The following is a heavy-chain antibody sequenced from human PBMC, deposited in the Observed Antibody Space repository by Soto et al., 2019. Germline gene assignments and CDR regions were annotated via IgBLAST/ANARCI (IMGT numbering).Heavy chain of an antibody. Sequence: EVQLVQSGAELKKPGESLRISCQASGYTFTNYYIPWVRRVPGKGLEWMGRIDPSDSYIKSSPSFEGHVTMSVDKSISTALLQWSRLEASDTAMYFCAIPLARTTPFDYWGQGSLVTVSS. CDR1: GYTFTNYY. V-gene: IGHV5-10-1*03. CDR2: IDPSDSYI. J-gene: IGHJ4*02. D-gene: IGHD1-7*01. CDR3: AIPLARTTPFDY.